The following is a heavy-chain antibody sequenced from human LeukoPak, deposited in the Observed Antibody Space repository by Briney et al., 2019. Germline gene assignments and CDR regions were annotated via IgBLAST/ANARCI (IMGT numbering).Heavy chain of an antibody. CDR3: ARGKGPGYGGNDYYYYGMDV. J-gene: IGHJ6*02. D-gene: IGHD4-23*01. V-gene: IGHV4-39*07. Sequence: SETLSLTCTVSGGSISSSSYYWGWIRQPPGKGLEWIGSIYYSGSTYYNPSLKSRVTISVDTSKNQFSLKLSSVTAADTAVYYCARGKGPGYGGNDYYYYGMDVWGQGTTVTVSS. CDR2: IYYSGST. CDR1: GGSISSSSYY.